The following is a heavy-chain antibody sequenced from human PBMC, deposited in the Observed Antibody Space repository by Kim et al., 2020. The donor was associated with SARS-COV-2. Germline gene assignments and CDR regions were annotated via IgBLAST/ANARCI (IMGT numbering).Heavy chain of an antibody. V-gene: IGHV3-30*18. D-gene: IGHD4-17*01. CDR2: ISYDGSNK. J-gene: IGHJ4*02. CDR3: AKDQDDGDFFDY. CDR1: GFTFSSYG. Sequence: GGSLRLSCAASGFTFSSYGMHWVRQAPGKGLEWVAVISYDGSNKYYADSVKGRFTISRDNSKNTLYLQMNSLRAEDTAVFYCAKDQDDGDFFDYWGQGTLVTVSS.